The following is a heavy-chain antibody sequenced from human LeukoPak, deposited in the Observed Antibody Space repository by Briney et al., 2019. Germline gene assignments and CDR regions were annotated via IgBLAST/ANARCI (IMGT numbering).Heavy chain of an antibody. Sequence: SETLSLTCTVSGGSISSYYWSWIRQPAGKGLEWIGRIYTSGSTNYNPSLKSRVTMSVDTSRNQFSLKLSSVTAADTAVYYCARDLGYSGYDYKDVWGKGTTVTVSS. CDR3: ARDLGYSGYDYKDV. CDR1: GGSISSYY. CDR2: IYTSGST. D-gene: IGHD5-12*01. J-gene: IGHJ6*03. V-gene: IGHV4-4*07.